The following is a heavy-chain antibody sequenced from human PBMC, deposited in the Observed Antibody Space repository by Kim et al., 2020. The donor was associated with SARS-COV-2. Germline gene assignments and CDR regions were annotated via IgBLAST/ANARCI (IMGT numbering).Heavy chain of an antibody. CDR3: AKAGGGYYYYGMDV. D-gene: IGHD3-16*01. CDR1: GFTFSSYS. CDR2: ISSSSSTI. Sequence: GGSLRLSCAASGFTFSSYSMNWVRQAPGKGLEWVSYISSSSSTIYYADSVKGRFTISRDNAKNSLYLQMNSLRDEDTAVYYCAKAGGGYYYYGMDVWGQGTTVTVSS. V-gene: IGHV3-48*02. J-gene: IGHJ6*02.